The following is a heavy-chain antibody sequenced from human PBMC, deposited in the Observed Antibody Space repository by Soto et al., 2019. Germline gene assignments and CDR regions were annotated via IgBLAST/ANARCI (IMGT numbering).Heavy chain of an antibody. V-gene: IGHV3-30-3*01. J-gene: IGHJ4*02. CDR3: ARVPSSSGRGHFDY. CDR2: ISYDGSNK. Sequence: QVQLVESGGGVVQPGRSLRLSCAASGFTFSSYAMHWVRQAPGKGLEWVAVISYDGSNKYYADSVKGRFTISRDNSKNTLYLEVNSLRAEDTAVYYCARVPSSSGRGHFDYWGQGTLVTVSS. D-gene: IGHD2-15*01. CDR1: GFTFSSYA.